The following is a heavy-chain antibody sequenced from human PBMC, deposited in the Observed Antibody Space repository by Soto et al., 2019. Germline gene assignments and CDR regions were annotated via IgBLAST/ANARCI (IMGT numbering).Heavy chain of an antibody. CDR2: INAGNGNR. V-gene: IGHV1-3*01. CDR3: ASGTLGLLWFGELLKT. D-gene: IGHD3-10*01. CDR1: GYTFTSYA. Sequence: ASVKVSCKASGYTFTSYAMHWVRQAPGQRLEWMGWINAGNGNRKYSQKFQGRVTITRDTSASTAYMELSSLRSEDTAVYYCASGTLGLLWFGELLKTWGQGTLVTVSS. J-gene: IGHJ4*02.